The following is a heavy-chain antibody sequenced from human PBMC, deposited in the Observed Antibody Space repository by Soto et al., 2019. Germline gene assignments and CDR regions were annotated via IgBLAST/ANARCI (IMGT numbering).Heavy chain of an antibody. V-gene: IGHV1-18*04. CDR1: SYTFTSYG. D-gene: IGHD3-22*01. CDR3: ARGHYYDSSGYLFFDY. Sequence: ASVKVSCKASSYTFTSYGISWVRQAPGQGLEWMGWISAYNGNTTYAQKLQGRVTMTTDTSTSTAYMELRSLRSDDTAVYYCARGHYYDSSGYLFFDYWGQGTLVTVSS. CDR2: ISAYNGNT. J-gene: IGHJ4*02.